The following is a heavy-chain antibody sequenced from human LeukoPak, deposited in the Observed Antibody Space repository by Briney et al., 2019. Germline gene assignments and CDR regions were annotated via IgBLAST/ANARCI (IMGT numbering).Heavy chain of an antibody. CDR2: IYYSGDT. Sequence: KPSETLSLTCAVSGGSISTTSYFWGWIRQPPGKGLEWIASIYYSGDTYYSPSLKSRVTISVDRSKNQFSLKLSSVTAADTAVYYCARAPRGATVIDYWGQGTLDTVSS. J-gene: IGHJ4*02. CDR1: GGSISTTSYF. D-gene: IGHD1-26*01. V-gene: IGHV4-39*07. CDR3: ARAPRGATVIDY.